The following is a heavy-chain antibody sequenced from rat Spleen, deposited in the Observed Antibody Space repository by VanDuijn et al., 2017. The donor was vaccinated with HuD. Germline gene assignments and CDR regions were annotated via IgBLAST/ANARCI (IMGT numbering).Heavy chain of an antibody. V-gene: IGHV5-31*01. D-gene: IGHD4-1*01. CDR1: GFTFNKYW. Sequence: EVQLVESGGGLVQPGRSLKLSCVASGFTFNKYWMTWIRQAPGKGLEWVAAITNTGGSTYYLDSVKGRFTISRDNEKSTLYLQMNSLRSEDTATYFCAKGFGCRYNDWFAYWGQGTLVTVSS. CDR2: ITNTGGST. CDR3: AKGFGCRYNDWFAY. J-gene: IGHJ3*01.